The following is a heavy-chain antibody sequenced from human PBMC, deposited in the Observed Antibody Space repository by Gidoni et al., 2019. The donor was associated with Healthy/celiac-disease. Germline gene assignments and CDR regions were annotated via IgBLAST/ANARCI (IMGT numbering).Heavy chain of an antibody. CDR2: IYYSGST. D-gene: IGHD1-7*01. V-gene: IGHV4-39*07. CDR3: ARVTGGYWNFDWFDP. CDR1: GGSISSSSYY. Sequence: QLQLQESGPGLVKPSETLSLTCTVSGGSISSSSYYWGWSRQPPGKGLEWIGSIYYSGSTYYNPSLKSRVTISVDTSKNQFSLKLSSVTAADTAVYYCARVTGGYWNFDWFDPWGQGTLVTVSS. J-gene: IGHJ5*02.